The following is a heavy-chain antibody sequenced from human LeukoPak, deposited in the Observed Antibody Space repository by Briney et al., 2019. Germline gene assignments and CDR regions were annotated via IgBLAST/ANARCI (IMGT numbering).Heavy chain of an antibody. CDR2: IYYSGST. CDR3: ASGPITMVRGALYYYYYMDV. D-gene: IGHD3-10*01. J-gene: IGHJ6*03. Sequence: SETLSLTCTVSGGSISSSSYYWGWLRQPPGKGLEWIGSIYYSGSTYYNPSLKSRLTISVDTSKNQFSLKLSSVTAADTAVYYCASGPITMVRGALYYYYYMDVWGKGTTVTVSS. CDR1: GGSISSSSYY. V-gene: IGHV4-39*01.